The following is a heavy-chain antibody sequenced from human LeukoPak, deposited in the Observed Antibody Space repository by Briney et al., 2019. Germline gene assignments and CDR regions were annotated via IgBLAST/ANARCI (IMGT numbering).Heavy chain of an antibody. CDR2: IYHGGAT. CDR1: GFTFSSYAM. V-gene: IGHV4-4*02. J-gene: IGHJ4*02. Sequence: GSLRLSCAASGFTFSSYAMSWVRQAPGKGLEWIGEIYHGGATNYNPSLKSRVTISVDKSRNQFSLKLTSVTAADTAVYYCAREVGATKNLDSWGQGILVTVSS. D-gene: IGHD1-26*01. CDR3: AREVGATKNLDS.